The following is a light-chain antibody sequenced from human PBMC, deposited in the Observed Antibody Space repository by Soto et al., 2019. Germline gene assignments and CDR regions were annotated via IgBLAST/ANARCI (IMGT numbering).Light chain of an antibody. V-gene: IGKV1-39*01. J-gene: IGKJ4*01. CDR3: QQSYITPLT. CDR2: AAS. Sequence: DIQMTQSPSSLSASVGDRVTSTCRASQSISSYLNWYQQKPGKAPKLLIYAASSLQSGVPSRFSRSGSGTDFTLIISSLQPEDFATYYCQQSYITPLTFGGGTKVEIK. CDR1: QSISSY.